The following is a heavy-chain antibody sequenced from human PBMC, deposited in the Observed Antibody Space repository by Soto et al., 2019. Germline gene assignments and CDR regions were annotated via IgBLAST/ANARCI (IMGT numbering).Heavy chain of an antibody. D-gene: IGHD4-17*01. V-gene: IGHV4-39*01. CDR2: SYYSENT. CDR3: ATHPPYGPLDH. J-gene: IGHJ4*02. Sequence: QLQLQESGPGLVKPSETLSLTCTVSGGSISSSSNHWGWIRQPPGKGLEWIGNSYYSENTYYNPSLKSRFTLSVDTSKNQFSLRLTSVTAADTAVYYCATHPPYGPLDHWGQGTLVTVSS. CDR1: GGSISSSSNH.